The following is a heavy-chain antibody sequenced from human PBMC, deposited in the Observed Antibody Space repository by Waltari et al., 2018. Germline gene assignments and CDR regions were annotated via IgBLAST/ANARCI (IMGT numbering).Heavy chain of an antibody. V-gene: IGHV4-39*01. J-gene: IGHJ4*02. CDR2: LYYSGST. D-gene: IGHD5-18*01. Sequence: QLQLQESGPGLLKPPETLSLTCTVSGGSISSSSYYWGWIRQPPGKGLEWIGSLYYSGSTYYNPSRKSRVTLSVDTSKKQFSLKLSSGTAADTAVYYCARHISSGYSFGLWGQGTLVTVSS. CDR3: ARHISSGYSFGL. CDR1: GGSISSSSYY.